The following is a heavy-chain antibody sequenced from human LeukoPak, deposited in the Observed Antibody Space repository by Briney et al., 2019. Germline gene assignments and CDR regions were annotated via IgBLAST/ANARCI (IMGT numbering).Heavy chain of an antibody. D-gene: IGHD2-2*01. J-gene: IGHJ4*02. Sequence: PGGSLRLSCAASGFTFSSYWMSWVRQAPGKGLEWVANIKQDGSAKYYMDSVKGRFTISRDSAKNSLYLQMNSLRAEDTAVYYCAKIYCTSTDCYYDYWGQGTLVTVS. V-gene: IGHV3-7*01. CDR2: IKQDGSAK. CDR3: AKIYCTSTDCYYDY. CDR1: GFTFSSYW.